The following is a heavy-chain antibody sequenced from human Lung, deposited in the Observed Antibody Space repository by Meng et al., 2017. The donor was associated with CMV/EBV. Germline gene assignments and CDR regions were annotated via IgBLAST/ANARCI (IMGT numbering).Heavy chain of an antibody. Sequence: SCAASGFPFTNAWMSWVRQAPGKGLEWVANIKQDGSEKYYVDSVKGRFTISRDNADNSLYLQMNNLRPEDTAAYYCASPLDGYSKSYFYYGMDVWXQGTXVTVSS. D-gene: IGHD5-24*01. J-gene: IGHJ6*02. CDR1: GFPFTNAW. CDR2: IKQDGSEK. V-gene: IGHV3-7*01. CDR3: ASPLDGYSKSYFYYGMDV.